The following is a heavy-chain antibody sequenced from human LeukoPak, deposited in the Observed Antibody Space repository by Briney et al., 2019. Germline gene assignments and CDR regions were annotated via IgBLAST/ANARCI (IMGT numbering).Heavy chain of an antibody. V-gene: IGHV3-23*01. CDR2: VSTTGGDT. CDR3: AKDRSGFGANDY. D-gene: IGHD3-10*01. Sequence: PGTSLRLSCAASGFTFSSSVIHWVRQAPGKGLKWVSTVSTTGGDTYYADSFKGRFTISRDNSKNTLYLQMNSLRAEDTAVYYCAKDRSGFGANDYWGQGTLVTVSS. CDR1: GFTFSSSV. J-gene: IGHJ4*02.